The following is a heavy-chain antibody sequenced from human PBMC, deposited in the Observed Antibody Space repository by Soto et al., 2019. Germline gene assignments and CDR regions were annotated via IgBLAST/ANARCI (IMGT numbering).Heavy chain of an antibody. CDR2: MNPNSGNT. Sequence: GPSVKVSCKASRYTFTSYDINWVRQATGQGLEWMGWMNPNSGNTGYAQKFQGRVTMTRNTSISTAYMELSSLRSEDTAVYYCARASVAAAGRYYYYYYGMDVWGQGTTVTVSS. J-gene: IGHJ6*02. CDR1: RYTFTSYD. V-gene: IGHV1-8*01. CDR3: ARASVAAAGRYYYYYYGMDV. D-gene: IGHD6-13*01.